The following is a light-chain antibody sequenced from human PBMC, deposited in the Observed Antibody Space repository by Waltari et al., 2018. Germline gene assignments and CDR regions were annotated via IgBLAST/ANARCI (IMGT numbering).Light chain of an antibody. J-gene: IGLJ3*02. CDR3: QTGGHGTWV. CDR2: VNSDGSH. Sequence: QLVLTQSPSASASLGASVKLTCTLDRGPSTNLIAWPQQQPEKGPRYLMKVNSDGSHSKGDEIPDRFSGSSSSSGAERYLTISSVQSEDEADYYCQTGGHGTWVFGGGTKLTVL. CDR1: RGPSTNL. V-gene: IGLV4-69*01.